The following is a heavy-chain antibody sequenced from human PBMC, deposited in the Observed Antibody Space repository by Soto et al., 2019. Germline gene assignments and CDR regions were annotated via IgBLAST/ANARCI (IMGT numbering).Heavy chain of an antibody. CDR2: IIPIFGTA. V-gene: IGHV1-69*06. CDR1: GGTFSSYA. D-gene: IGHD1-26*01. CDR3: ARVGATDYYYGMDV. J-gene: IGHJ6*02. Sequence: SVEVSCKASGGTFSSYAISWVRQAPGQGLEWMGGIIPIFGTANYAQKFQGRVTITADKSTSTAYMELSSLRSEDTAVYYCARVGATDYYYGMDVWGQGTTVTVSS.